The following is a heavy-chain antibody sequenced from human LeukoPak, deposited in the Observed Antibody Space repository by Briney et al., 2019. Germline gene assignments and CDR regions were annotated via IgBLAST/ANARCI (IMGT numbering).Heavy chain of an antibody. V-gene: IGHV3-30*03. CDR1: GFTFSGYG. CDR3: ARAPKYCSGGNCYRFDY. Sequence: GGSLRLSCAASGFTFSGYGMHWVRQAPGKGLEWVTLISYDGSNKYYVDSMKGRFTISRDNSKNTLYLQMNSLRAEDTAVYYCARAPKYCSGGNCYRFDYWGQGTLVTVSS. J-gene: IGHJ4*02. CDR2: ISYDGSNK. D-gene: IGHD2-15*01.